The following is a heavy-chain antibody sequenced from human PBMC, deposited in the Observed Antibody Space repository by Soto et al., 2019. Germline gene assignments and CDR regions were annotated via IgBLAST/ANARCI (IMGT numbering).Heavy chain of an antibody. J-gene: IGHJ4*02. CDR2: IYHVGFT. D-gene: IGHD2-2*01. CDR1: GASVSSSHW. CDR3: ARVRPSTSTRPAAGLYYFDY. Sequence: QVHLQESGPGLVKPSGTLSLTCGVSGASVSSSHWWTWVRQPPGKGLEWIGEIYHVGFTSYNPSLKSRVIMSMDQSRNQFSLKMSSVTAADTAVYYCARVRPSTSTRPAAGLYYFDYWGQGSLVTVSS. V-gene: IGHV4-4*02.